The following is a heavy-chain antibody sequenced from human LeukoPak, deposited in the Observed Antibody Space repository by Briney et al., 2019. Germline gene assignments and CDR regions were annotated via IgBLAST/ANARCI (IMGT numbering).Heavy chain of an antibody. J-gene: IGHJ4*02. V-gene: IGHV3-11*01. CDR1: GFTFSDFY. Sequence: GGSLRLSCAASGFTFSDFYMSWIRQAPGKGLEWVSYITTSGGTIYYADSVKGRFTISRDNTKNSLYLQINSLRAEDTGVYYCARAQYYYDSSGSYYFDYWGQGTLVTVSS. D-gene: IGHD3-22*01. CDR2: ITTSGGTI. CDR3: ARAQYYYDSSGSYYFDY.